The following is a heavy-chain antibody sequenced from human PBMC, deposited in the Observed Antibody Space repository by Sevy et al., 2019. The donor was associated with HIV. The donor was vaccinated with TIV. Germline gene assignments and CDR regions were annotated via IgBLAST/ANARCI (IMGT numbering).Heavy chain of an antibody. Sequence: GGCLRLSCAASGFIFSNYSMNWVRQAPGKGLEWVSSISGRSSYIYNADSVKGRFTISRDNAKNSLYLQMNSLRAEDTAVYYCARVLRVVRIDYFDYWGQGTLVTVSS. V-gene: IGHV3-21*01. J-gene: IGHJ4*02. D-gene: IGHD2-2*01. CDR3: ARVLRVVRIDYFDY. CDR2: ISGRSSYI. CDR1: GFIFSNYS.